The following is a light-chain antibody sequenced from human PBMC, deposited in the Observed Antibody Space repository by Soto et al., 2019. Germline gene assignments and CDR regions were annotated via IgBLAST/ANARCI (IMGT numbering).Light chain of an antibody. J-gene: IGLJ1*01. CDR2: EGS. CDR1: SSDVGSYNL. CDR3: CSYAGNSNYV. V-gene: IGLV2-23*01. Sequence: QSVLTQPASVSGSPEQSITISCTGTSSDVGSYNLVSWYQQHPGKAPKLMIFEGSKRPSGVSNRFSGSKSGNTASLTISGLQAEDEADYYCCSYAGNSNYVFGTGTQLTVL.